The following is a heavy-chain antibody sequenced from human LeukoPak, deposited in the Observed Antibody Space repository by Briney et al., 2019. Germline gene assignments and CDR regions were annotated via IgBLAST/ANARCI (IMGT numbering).Heavy chain of an antibody. CDR2: ISGSGSNT. D-gene: IGHD5-18*01. V-gene: IGHV3-23*01. J-gene: IGHJ4*02. Sequence: GGSLRLSCAASGFTFSTYAMSWVRQAPGKGLEWVSTISGSGSNTYFVDSVKGRFTISRDNSKNTLYLQMNNLRAEDTAVYYCAKRSYGYCDYWGQGTLVTVSS. CDR1: GFTFSTYA. CDR3: AKRSYGYCDY.